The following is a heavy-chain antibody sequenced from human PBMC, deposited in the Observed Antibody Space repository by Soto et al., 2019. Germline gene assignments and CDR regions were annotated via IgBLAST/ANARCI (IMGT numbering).Heavy chain of an antibody. Sequence: APVKVSCQASGGPFSSYAISWVRQAPGQRLEWMGGIIPIFGTANYAQKFQGRVTITADESTSTAYMELSSLRSEDTAVYYCARDRLPTMIVVVTPPDAFDIWGQGTMVTVSS. J-gene: IGHJ3*02. CDR2: IIPIFGTA. CDR3: ARDRLPTMIVVVTPPDAFDI. D-gene: IGHD3-22*01. V-gene: IGHV1-69*13. CDR1: GGPFSSYA.